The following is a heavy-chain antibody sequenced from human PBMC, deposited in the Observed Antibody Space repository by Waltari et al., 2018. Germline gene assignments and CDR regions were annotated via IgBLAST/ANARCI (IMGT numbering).Heavy chain of an antibody. CDR3: ATYIGASVGTAAFDV. Sequence: QLQLQESGPRLVRPSETLSLICRFSGVSITSNRHYWAWSRRSPGQGLEWIGTVSYRGTTYSSPSLKSRVSVSRDTSKNQVSLILGSVTAADMAVYYCATYIGASVGTAAFDVWGQGTMVTVSS. V-gene: IGHV4-39*01. J-gene: IGHJ3*01. CDR2: VSYRGTT. CDR1: GVSITSNRHY. D-gene: IGHD5-12*01.